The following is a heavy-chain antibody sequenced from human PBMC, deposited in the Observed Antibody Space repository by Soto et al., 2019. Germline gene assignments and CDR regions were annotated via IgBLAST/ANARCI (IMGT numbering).Heavy chain of an antibody. J-gene: IGHJ4*02. CDR1: GFNFGGYG. V-gene: IGHV3-33*01. D-gene: IGHD1-26*01. Sequence: QVHLVESGGGVVQPGRSLRLSCAASGFNFGGYGMHWVRQAPGNGLEWVAITRHDGSNTYYADSVRGRFTISRDNSKNTLYLQMNSLTVEDTAVYYCVRDGVGATTYFGYCDYWGQGNLIAVAS. CDR2: TRHDGSNT. CDR3: VRDGVGATTYFGYCDY.